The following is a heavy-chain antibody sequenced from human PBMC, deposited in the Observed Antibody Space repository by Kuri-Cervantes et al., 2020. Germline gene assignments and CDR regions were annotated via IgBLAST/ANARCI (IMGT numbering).Heavy chain of an antibody. Sequence: GESLKISCAASGFTFSSYSMNWVRQAPGKGLEWVSYISSSSSTIYYADSVKGRFTISRDNAKNSLYLQMNSLRAEDTAVYYCARDKRTTQRADYYYGMDVWGQGTTVTVSS. D-gene: IGHD4-11*01. CDR2: ISSSSSTI. J-gene: IGHJ6*02. CDR1: GFTFSSYS. V-gene: IGHV3-48*01. CDR3: ARDKRTTQRADYYYGMDV.